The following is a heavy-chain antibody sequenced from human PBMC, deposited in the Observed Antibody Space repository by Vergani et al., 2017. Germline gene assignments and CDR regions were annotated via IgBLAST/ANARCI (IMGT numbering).Heavy chain of an antibody. CDR1: GFTFSSYS. V-gene: IGHV3-48*01. Sequence: EVQLVESGGGLVQPGGSLRLSCAASGFTFSSYSMNWVRQAPGKGLEWVSYISSSSSTIYYADSVKGRFTISRDNAKNSLYLQMNSLRAEDTAVYYCARGYDFWIDYWGQGTLVTVSS. CDR3: ARGYDFWIDY. CDR2: ISSSSSTI. D-gene: IGHD3-3*01. J-gene: IGHJ4*02.